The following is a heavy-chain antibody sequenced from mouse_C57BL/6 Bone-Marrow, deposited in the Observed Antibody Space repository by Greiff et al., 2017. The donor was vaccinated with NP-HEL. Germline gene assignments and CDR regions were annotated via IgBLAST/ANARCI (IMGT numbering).Heavy chain of an antibody. CDR1: GYTFTSYW. D-gene: IGHD1-1*01. CDR2: IDPNSGGT. V-gene: IGHV1-72*01. J-gene: IGHJ2*01. Sequence: QVQLQQPGAELVKPGASVKLSCKASGYTFTSYWMHWVKQRPGRGLEWIGRIDPNSGGTKYNEKFKSKATLTVDKPSSTAYMQLSSLTSEDSAVYYCAREGLRFDYYGKVGFDYWGQGTTLTVSS. CDR3: AREGLRFDYYGKVGFDY.